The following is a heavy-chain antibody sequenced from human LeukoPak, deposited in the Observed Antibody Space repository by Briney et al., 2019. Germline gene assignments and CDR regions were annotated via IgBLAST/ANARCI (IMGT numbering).Heavy chain of an antibody. CDR2: IYYSGST. V-gene: IGHV4-59*12. CDR3: ASDGGKAYGSGSRMNAFDI. Sequence: PSETLSLTCTVSGGSISSYYWSWIRQPPGKGLEWIGYIYYSGSTNYNPSLKSRVTISVDTSKNQFSLKLSSVTAADTAVYYCASDGGKAYGSGSRMNAFDIWGQGTMVTVSS. CDR1: GGSISSYY. J-gene: IGHJ3*02. D-gene: IGHD3-10*01.